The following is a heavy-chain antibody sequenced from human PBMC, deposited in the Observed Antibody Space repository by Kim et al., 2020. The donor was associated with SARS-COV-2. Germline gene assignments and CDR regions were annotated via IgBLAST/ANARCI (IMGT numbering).Heavy chain of an antibody. Sequence: GGSLRLSCAASGFTFSDYYMSWIRQAPGKGLERVSYISSSGSTIYYADPVKGRFTISRDNAKNSQYLQMNSLSAEDTAVYYCAGAGITMIVVDYGMDVWGPGPTVTVSS. D-gene: IGHD3-22*01. CDR2: ISSSGSTI. J-gene: IGHJ6*02. V-gene: IGHV3-11*01. CDR3: AGAGITMIVVDYGMDV. CDR1: GFTFSDYY.